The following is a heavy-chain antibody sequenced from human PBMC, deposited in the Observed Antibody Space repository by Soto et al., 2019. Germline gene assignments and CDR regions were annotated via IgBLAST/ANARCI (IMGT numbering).Heavy chain of an antibody. J-gene: IGHJ4*02. CDR1: GCTLTNFY. CDR2: INPNGGST. CDR3: ARGLGSGDY. Sequence: QVQLVQSGAEVKKPGASVKVSCKASGCTLTNFYIHWVRQAPGQGLEWMGIINPNGGSTNYAHNFQGRVTITRDTSTSTVYMDLSSLRSDDTAVYYCARGLGSGDYWGRGTLVTVSS. V-gene: IGHV1-46*03. D-gene: IGHD6-25*01.